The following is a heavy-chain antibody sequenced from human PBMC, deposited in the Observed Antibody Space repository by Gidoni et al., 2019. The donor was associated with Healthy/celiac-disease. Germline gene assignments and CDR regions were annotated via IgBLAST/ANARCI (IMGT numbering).Heavy chain of an antibody. V-gene: IGHV1-2*02. CDR1: GYTFTGYY. J-gene: IGHJ5*02. Sequence: QVQLVQSGAEVKKPGASVKVSCKASGYTFTGYYMHWVRQAPGQGLEWMGWINPNSGGTNYAQKFQGRVTMTRDTSISTAYMELSRLRSDDTAVYYCARAPFSGYDPLNWFDPWGQGTLVTVSS. CDR3: ARAPFSGYDPLNWFDP. D-gene: IGHD5-12*01. CDR2: INPNSGGT.